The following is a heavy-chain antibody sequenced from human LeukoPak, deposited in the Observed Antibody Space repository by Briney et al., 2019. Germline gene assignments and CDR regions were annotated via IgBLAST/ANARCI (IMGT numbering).Heavy chain of an antibody. Sequence: GGSLRLSCAASGFTFSNYAVTWVRQTPGKGLEWVSPISGSDGTTYYADSVKGRFTISRDDSKNTLYLHMNSLRAEDTAVYYCAKEGGSSIWSGSHFDYWGQGTLVTVSS. D-gene: IGHD3-3*01. CDR1: GFTFSNYA. CDR2: ISGSDGTT. CDR3: AKEGGSSIWSGSHFDY. V-gene: IGHV3-23*01. J-gene: IGHJ4*02.